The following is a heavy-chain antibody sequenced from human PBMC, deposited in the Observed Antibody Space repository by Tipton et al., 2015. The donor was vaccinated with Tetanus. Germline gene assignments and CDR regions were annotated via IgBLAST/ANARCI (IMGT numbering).Heavy chain of an antibody. CDR2: ISAYNGNT. CDR3: AILFLDSPDYGEKTPYYFDY. V-gene: IGHV1-18*01. Sequence: QVQLVQSGAEVKKPGASVKVSCKASGYTFTSYGISWVRQAPGQGLEWMGWISAYNGNTNYAQKLQGGVTMTTDTSTSTAYMELRSLRSDDTAVYYCAILFLDSPDYGEKTPYYFDYWGQGTLVTVSS. CDR1: GYTFTSYG. J-gene: IGHJ4*02. D-gene: IGHD4-17*01.